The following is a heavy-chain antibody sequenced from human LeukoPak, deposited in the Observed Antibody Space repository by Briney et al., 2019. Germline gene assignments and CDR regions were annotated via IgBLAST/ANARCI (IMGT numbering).Heavy chain of an antibody. CDR1: GYTFTSHG. CDR3: ARDGDSSGYTKGGIDY. Sequence: GASVKVSCKASGYTFTSHGISWVRQAPGQGLEWMGWISAYNGNTNYAQKLQGRVTMTTDASTSTAYMELRSLRSDDTAVYYCARDGDSSGYTKGGIDYWGQGTLVTVSS. CDR2: ISAYNGNT. V-gene: IGHV1-18*01. J-gene: IGHJ4*02. D-gene: IGHD3-22*01.